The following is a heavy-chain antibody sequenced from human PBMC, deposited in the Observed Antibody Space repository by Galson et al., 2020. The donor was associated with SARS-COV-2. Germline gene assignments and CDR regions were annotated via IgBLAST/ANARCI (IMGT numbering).Heavy chain of an antibody. Sequence: ASVKVSCKASGYTFTSYGISWVRQAPGQGLEGMGWISAYNGNTNYAQKRQGRVTMTTDTSTSTAYMELRSLRSDDTAVYYCARVPKYCSSTRCYWGLEDYYYYMDVWGKGTTVTVSS. CDR1: GYTFTSYG. CDR3: ARVPKYCSSTRCYWGLEDYYYYMDV. CDR2: ISAYNGNT. V-gene: IGHV1-18*04. J-gene: IGHJ6*03. D-gene: IGHD2-2*01.